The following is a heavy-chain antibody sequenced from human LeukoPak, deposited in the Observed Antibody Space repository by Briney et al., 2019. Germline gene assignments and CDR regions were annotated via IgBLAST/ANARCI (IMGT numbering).Heavy chain of an antibody. CDR3: ARVGLVGATTVYFDY. D-gene: IGHD1-26*01. Sequence: PGGSLRLSCAASGFTFSDYAMSWVRQAPGKGLEWVSVIYSGGSTYYADSVKGRFTISRDNSKNTLYLQMNSLRAEDTAVYYCARVGLVGATTVYFDYWGQGTLVTVSS. V-gene: IGHV3-53*01. CDR1: GFTFSDYA. CDR2: IYSGGST. J-gene: IGHJ4*02.